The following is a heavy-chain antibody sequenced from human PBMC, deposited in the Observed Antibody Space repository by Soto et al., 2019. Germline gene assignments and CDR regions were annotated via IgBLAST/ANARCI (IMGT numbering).Heavy chain of an antibody. CDR1: GGSMSSYY. Sequence: SESLSLTCTVSGGSMSSYYWTWLRQSPGMGLDWIGYISYSGSTYYNPSLKSRVTISADTSKNQFSLRMNSMTAPDTAVYYCARADPDASVGYWGQGTLVTASS. D-gene: IGHD2-15*01. J-gene: IGHJ4*02. CDR2: ISYSGST. V-gene: IGHV4-59*01. CDR3: ARADPDASVGY.